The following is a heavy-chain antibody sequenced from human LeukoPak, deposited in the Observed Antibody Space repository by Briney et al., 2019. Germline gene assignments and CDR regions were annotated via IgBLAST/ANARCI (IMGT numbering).Heavy chain of an antibody. J-gene: IGHJ4*02. CDR2: ISGSGSSK. CDR3: ARGEVGVGSTLFDY. CDR1: GFTFSSYE. D-gene: IGHD1-26*01. Sequence: GGSLRLSCAASGFTFSSYEMNWVRQSPGKGLEWVSYISGSGSSKYYADSVKGRFTISRDNAKNSLYLQMNSLRAEDMAVYYCARGEVGVGSTLFDYWGQGTLVTVSS. V-gene: IGHV3-48*03.